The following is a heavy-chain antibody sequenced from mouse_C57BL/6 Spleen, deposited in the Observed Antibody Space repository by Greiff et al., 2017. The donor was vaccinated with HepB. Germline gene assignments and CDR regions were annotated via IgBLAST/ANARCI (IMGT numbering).Heavy chain of an antibody. V-gene: IGHV5-12*01. CDR1: GFTFSDYY. Sequence: EVQVVESGGGLVQPGGSLKLSCAASGFTFSDYYMYWVRQTPEKRLEWVAYISNGGGSTYYPDTVKGRFTISRDNAKNTLYLQMSRLKSEDTAMYYCLYNFAYWGQGTLVTVSA. CDR3: LYNFAY. CDR2: ISNGGGST. J-gene: IGHJ3*01.